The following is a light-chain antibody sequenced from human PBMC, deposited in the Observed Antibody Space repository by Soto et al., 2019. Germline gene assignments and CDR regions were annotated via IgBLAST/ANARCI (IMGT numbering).Light chain of an antibody. CDR1: QTVSRY. V-gene: IGKV3-11*01. Sequence: SPATLSLNTEERATLSCRASQTVSRYLAWYQQKRGKAPRLLIYDASYRATGIPDRFSGSGSGTDFTLTISSLQPEDFAVYYCQQRASWPWTFGQRTKVDIK. CDR3: QQRASWPWT. CDR2: DAS. J-gene: IGKJ1*01.